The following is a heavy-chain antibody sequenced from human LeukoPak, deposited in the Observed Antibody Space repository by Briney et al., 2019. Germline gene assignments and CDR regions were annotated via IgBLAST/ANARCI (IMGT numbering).Heavy chain of an antibody. CDR1: GLIFSGYA. V-gene: IGHV3-7*03. J-gene: IGHJ4*02. CDR2: IKQDGSEE. Sequence: GSLRLSCADSGLIFSGYAVSWVRQAPGKGLEWVANIKQDGSEEYYVDSVKGRFTISRDNAKNPLYLQMNSLRAEDTAVYYCARRYFDYWGQGILVTVSS. CDR3: ARRYFDY.